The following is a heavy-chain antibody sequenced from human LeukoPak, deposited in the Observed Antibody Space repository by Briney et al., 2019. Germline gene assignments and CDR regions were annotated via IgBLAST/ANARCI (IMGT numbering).Heavy chain of an antibody. CDR3: ARGAGFWSGFSYYYYYMDV. J-gene: IGHJ6*03. V-gene: IGHV1-8*03. D-gene: IGHD3-3*01. CDR2: MNPNSGNT. CDR1: GYTFTSYD. Sequence: ATVKVSCKASGYTFTSYDINWVRQATGQGLEWMGWMNPNSGNTGYAQKFQGRVTITRNTSISTAYMELSSLRSEDTAVYYCARGAGFWSGFSYYYYYMDVWGKGTTVTVSS.